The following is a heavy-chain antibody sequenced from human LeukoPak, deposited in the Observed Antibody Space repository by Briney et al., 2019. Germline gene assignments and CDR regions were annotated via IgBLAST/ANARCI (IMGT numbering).Heavy chain of an antibody. V-gene: IGHV5-51*07. CDR2: IYPGDSDT. CDR1: GYSFTSYW. D-gene: IGHD3-22*01. Sequence: GESLKISCKGSGYSFTSYWIGWVHQMPGKGLEWMGIIYPGDSDTRYSPSFQGQVTISADKSISTAYLQWSSLKASDTAMYYCARAYDSSGYYFYYWGQGTLVTVSS. CDR3: ARAYDSSGYYFYY. J-gene: IGHJ4*02.